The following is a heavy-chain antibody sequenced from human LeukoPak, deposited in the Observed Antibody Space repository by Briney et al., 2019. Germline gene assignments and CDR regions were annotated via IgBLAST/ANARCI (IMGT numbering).Heavy chain of an antibody. CDR2: INPSTSDT. J-gene: IGHJ4*02. V-gene: IGHV5-51*01. D-gene: IGHD2-21*02. CDR1: GYSFTCYW. CDR3: ARQRGDCDCYWD. Sequence: GVPLQISCKGSGYSFTCYWIGWVRPMSGKGLERMGIINPSTSDTRYSPSFQCKVPISADKSISTAYLQWSSLKASDTAMYYCARQRGDCDCYWDWGQGTLVTVSS.